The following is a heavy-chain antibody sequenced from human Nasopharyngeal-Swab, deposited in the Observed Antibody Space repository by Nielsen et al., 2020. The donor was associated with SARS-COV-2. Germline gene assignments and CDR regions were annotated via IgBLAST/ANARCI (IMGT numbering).Heavy chain of an antibody. J-gene: IGHJ4*02. Sequence: SVKVSCKASGGTFSSYAINWVRQAPGQGLEWMGGIIPIFGTANCAQKFQGRVTITADESTSTAYMELSSLRSEDTAVYYCARDGDKRERWLQFLDYWGQGTLVTVSS. D-gene: IGHD5-24*01. CDR3: ARDGDKRERWLQFLDY. CDR2: IIPIFGTA. V-gene: IGHV1-69*13. CDR1: GGTFSSYA.